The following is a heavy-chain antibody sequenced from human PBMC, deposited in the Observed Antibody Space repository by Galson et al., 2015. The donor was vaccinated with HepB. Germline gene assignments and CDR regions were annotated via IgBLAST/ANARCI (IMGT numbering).Heavy chain of an antibody. V-gene: IGHV3-23*01. CDR3: AKNYYMDV. CDR1: GFTFSPFA. CDR2: ISAGRGGST. Sequence: SLRLSCAASGFTFSPFAMSWVRQAPGKGLEWVSTISAGRGGSTDYADSVKGRFTISRDNSKNTLFLQMNSLRAEDTAVYYCAKNYYMDVWGKGTTVTVSS. J-gene: IGHJ6*03.